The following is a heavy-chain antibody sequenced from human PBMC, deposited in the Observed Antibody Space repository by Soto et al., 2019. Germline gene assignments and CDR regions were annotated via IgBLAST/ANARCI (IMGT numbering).Heavy chain of an antibody. CDR2: IKSKTDGGTT. V-gene: IGHV3-15*07. CDR1: GFTFSNAW. D-gene: IGHD5-12*01. CDR3: TTDLEERVIVATPFCE. J-gene: IGHJ4*02. Sequence: GGSLRLSCAASGFTFSNAWMNWVRQAPGKGLEWVGRIKSKTDGGTTDYAAPVKGRFTISRDDSKNTLYLQMNSLKTEDTAVYYCTTDLEERVIVATPFCEWGQGTLVTVSS.